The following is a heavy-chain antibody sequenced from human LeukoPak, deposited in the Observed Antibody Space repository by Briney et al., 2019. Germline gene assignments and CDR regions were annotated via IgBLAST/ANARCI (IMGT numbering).Heavy chain of an antibody. V-gene: IGHV4-39*01. CDR2: IYYSGST. Sequence: SETLSLTCTVSGGSISSSSYYWGWIRQPPGKGLEWIGSIYYSGSTYYNPSLKSRVTISVDTSKNQFSLKLSSVTAADTAVYYCARGVRRKSGNWFDPWGQGTLVTVSS. D-gene: IGHD1-14*01. CDR1: GGSISSSSYY. CDR3: ARGVRRKSGNWFDP. J-gene: IGHJ5*02.